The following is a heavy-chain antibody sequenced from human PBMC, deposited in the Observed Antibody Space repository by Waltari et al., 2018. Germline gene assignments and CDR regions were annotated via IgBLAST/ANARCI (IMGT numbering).Heavy chain of an antibody. Sequence: EVQLLESGGGLVQPGGSLRLSCAASGFTFSSYAMSWVRQAPGKGLAWVSAIRGSGGSTYYADSVKGWFTISRDNSKNTLYLQMNSLRAEDTAVYYCAKDEKWGLRWIDYWGQGTLVTVSS. CDR3: AKDEKWGLRWIDY. D-gene: IGHD1-26*01. J-gene: IGHJ4*02. CDR2: IRGSGGST. CDR1: GFTFSSYA. V-gene: IGHV3-23*01.